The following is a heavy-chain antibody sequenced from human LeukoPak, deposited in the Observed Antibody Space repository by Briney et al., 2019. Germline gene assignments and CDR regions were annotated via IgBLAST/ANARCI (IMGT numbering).Heavy chain of an antibody. J-gene: IGHJ4*02. CDR3: ARLNYGSGSYFDY. CDR2: IYPGDSDT. CDR1: GYSFTTYW. D-gene: IGHD3-10*01. V-gene: IGHV5-51*01. Sequence: GESLKISCKCSGYSFTTYWIGWVRQMPGKGLEWMGIIYPGDSDTRYSPSFQGQVTISADKSINTAYLRWSSLKASDTATYYCARLNYGSGSYFDYWGQGILVTVSS.